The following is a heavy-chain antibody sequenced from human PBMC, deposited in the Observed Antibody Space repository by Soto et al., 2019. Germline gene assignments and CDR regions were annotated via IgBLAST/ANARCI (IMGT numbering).Heavy chain of an antibody. CDR3: AGAFGSASSGWEFDV. J-gene: IGHJ4*02. D-gene: IGHD6-19*01. CDR2: INSGGGST. CDR1: GFTFSSYW. Sequence: GGSLRLSCVASGFTFSSYWMHWVRQAPGKGLVWVSPINSGGGSTSYADSVKGRFTISRDNTKNTLYLQMNSLRAEDTAVYYCAGAFGSASSGWEFDVWGQGTLVTVSS. V-gene: IGHV3-74*01.